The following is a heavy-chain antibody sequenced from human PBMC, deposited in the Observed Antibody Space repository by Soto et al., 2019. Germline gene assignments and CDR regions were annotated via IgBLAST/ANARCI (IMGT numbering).Heavy chain of an antibody. J-gene: IGHJ4*02. CDR3: ATDLLITPR. CDR2: IFHSGRS. D-gene: IGHD2-21*01. V-gene: IGHV4-4*02. Sequence: QVQLRESGPGLVEPSTTLSLTCTAGGGAISAGNWWSWLRQSPGKGLQWIGEIFHSGRSNYNPSLKSRVTLSVDTSQNQFSLTLHSVTVADTAVYYCATDLLITPRWGQGTLVSVSS. CDR1: GGAISAGNW.